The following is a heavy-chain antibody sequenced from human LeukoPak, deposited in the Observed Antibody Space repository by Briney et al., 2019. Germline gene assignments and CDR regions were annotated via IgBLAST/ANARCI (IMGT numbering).Heavy chain of an antibody. CDR1: GGSIRSSSYY. D-gene: IGHD2-8*01. V-gene: IGHV4-39*07. CDR2: IYYSGST. CDR3: SRENGAFSPFGY. Sequence: PSETLSLTCTVSGGSIRSSSYYWGWIRQPPGKGLEWIGSIYYSGSTYYNASLESRVTVSLDKSKNQLSLNLTSVTAADTAVYYCSRENGAFSPFGYWGQGTLVTVLS. J-gene: IGHJ4*02.